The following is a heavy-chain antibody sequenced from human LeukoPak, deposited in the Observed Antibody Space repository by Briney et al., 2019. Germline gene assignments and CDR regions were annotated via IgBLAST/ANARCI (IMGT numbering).Heavy chain of an antibody. CDR3: AKGTGYSSGWYDY. CDR1: GFTFSSYA. V-gene: IGHV3-23*01. CDR2: ISGSGGST. J-gene: IGHJ4*02. Sequence: GGSLRPSCAVSGFTFSSYAMSWVRQAPGKGLEWVSAISGSGGSTYYADSVKGRFTISRDNSKNTLYLQMNSLRAEDTAVYYCAKGTGYSSGWYDYWGQGTLVTVSS. D-gene: IGHD6-19*01.